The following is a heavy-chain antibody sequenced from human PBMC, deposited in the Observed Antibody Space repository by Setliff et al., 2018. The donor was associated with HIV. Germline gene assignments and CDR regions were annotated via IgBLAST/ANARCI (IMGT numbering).Heavy chain of an antibody. D-gene: IGHD3-10*01. CDR2: INSDGSST. CDR3: ARDQVANYYGSGIDY. J-gene: IGHJ4*02. Sequence: TGGSLRLSCAASGFTFSSYWMHWVRQAPGKGLVWVSRINSDGSSTSYADSVKGRFTISRDNSKNTLYLQMNSLRAEDTAVYYCARDQVANYYGSGIDYWGQGTLVTVSS. V-gene: IGHV3-74*01. CDR1: GFTFSSYW.